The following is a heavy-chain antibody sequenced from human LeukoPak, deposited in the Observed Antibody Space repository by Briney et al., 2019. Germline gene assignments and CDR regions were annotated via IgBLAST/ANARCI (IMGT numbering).Heavy chain of an antibody. Sequence: QPGGSLRLSCAASGFTFSSYWMSWVRQAPGKGLEWVANIKQDGSEKYYVDSVKGRFTISRDNAKNSLYLQMNSLRAEDTAVYYCAREGRGYSSGYLGIFDYWGQGTLVTVSS. V-gene: IGHV3-7*01. CDR1: GFTFSSYW. CDR2: IKQDGSEK. J-gene: IGHJ4*02. D-gene: IGHD3-22*01. CDR3: AREGRGYSSGYLGIFDY.